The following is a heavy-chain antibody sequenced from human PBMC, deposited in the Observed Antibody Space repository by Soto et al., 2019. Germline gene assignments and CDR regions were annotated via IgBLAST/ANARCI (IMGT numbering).Heavy chain of an antibody. CDR2: IIPILGIA. CDR3: ARSHSSSWYGFDP. D-gene: IGHD6-13*01. V-gene: IGHV1-69*02. J-gene: IGHJ5*02. CDR1: GGTFSSYT. Sequence: QVQLVQSGAEVKKPGSSVRVSYKASGGTFSSYTISWVRQAPGQGLEWMGRIIPILGIANYAQKFQGRVTITADKSTSTAYMELSSLRSEDTAVYYCARSHSSSWYGFDPWGQGTLVTVSS.